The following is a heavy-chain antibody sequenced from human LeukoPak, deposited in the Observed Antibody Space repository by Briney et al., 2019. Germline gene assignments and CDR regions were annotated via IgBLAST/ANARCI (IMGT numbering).Heavy chain of an antibody. CDR1: GYTFTSYG. V-gene: IGHV1-18*01. CDR2: ISAYNGNT. CDR3: ASPRQYSSSWNLDY. D-gene: IGHD6-13*01. J-gene: IGHJ4*02. Sequence: ASVKVSCKASGYTFTSYGISWVRQAPGQGLEWMGWISAYNGNTNYAQKLQGRVTMATDTSTSTAYMELRSLRSDDTAVYYCASPRQYSSSWNLDYWGQGTLVTVPS.